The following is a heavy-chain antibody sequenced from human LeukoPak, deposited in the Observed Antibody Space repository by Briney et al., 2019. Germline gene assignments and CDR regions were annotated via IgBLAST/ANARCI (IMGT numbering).Heavy chain of an antibody. CDR2: SYYSGSS. CDR3: ARAPPWGSYYRGYFDY. J-gene: IGHJ4*02. V-gene: IGHV4-59*01. D-gene: IGHD3-10*01. CDR1: GGSISNYY. Sequence: PSETLSLTCTVSGGSISNYYWSWIRQPPRKGLEWIGYSYYSGSSKYNPSLKSRVTISVDTSKNQFSLNLSSVTAADTAVYYCARAPPWGSYYRGYFDYWGQGTLVTVSS.